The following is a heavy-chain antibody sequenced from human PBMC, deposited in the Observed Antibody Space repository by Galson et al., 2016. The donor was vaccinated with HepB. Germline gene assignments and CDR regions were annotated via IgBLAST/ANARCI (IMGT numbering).Heavy chain of an antibody. V-gene: IGHV5-51*01. Sequence: SGAEVKEPGDFLRISCEASGYKFTSLWVAWVRQVPGKGLEWMGVIFPGDSDTKYSPSFKGLLTFSVDKSANTAYMLWSSLRASDTGIYYCARRGNSSGLDLWGQGTQVTVSS. D-gene: IGHD6-19*01. J-gene: IGHJ5*02. CDR3: ARRGNSSGLDL. CDR2: IFPGDSDT. CDR1: GYKFTSLW.